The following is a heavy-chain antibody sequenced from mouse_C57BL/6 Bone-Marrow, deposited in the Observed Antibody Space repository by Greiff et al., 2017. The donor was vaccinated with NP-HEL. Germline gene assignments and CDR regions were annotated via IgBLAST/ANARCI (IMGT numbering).Heavy chain of an antibody. CDR2: INPNYGTT. CDR3: ASGTWFAY. V-gene: IGHV1-39*01. Sequence: EVQLQQSGPELVKPGASVKISCKASGYSFNDYNMNWVKQSNGKSLEWIGVINPNYGTTRYNQKFKAKATLTVDPSSSTAYMQLNSLTSADSAVYYCASGTWFAYWGQGTLVTVSA. J-gene: IGHJ3*01. CDR1: GYSFNDYN.